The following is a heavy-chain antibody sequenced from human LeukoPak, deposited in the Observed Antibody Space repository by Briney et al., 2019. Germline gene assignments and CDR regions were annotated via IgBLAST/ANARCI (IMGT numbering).Heavy chain of an antibody. Sequence: PGGPLRLSCAASGFTFTDSDMIWVRKTPGKGLEWVSGITGSGRTTFYAGSVKGRFAISRDNSKNTVSLQMNSLRGEDTAIYYCANSFGYSPSWGQGTLVTVSS. V-gene: IGHV3-23*01. CDR2: ITGSGRTT. CDR1: GFTFTDSD. J-gene: IGHJ5*01. CDR3: ANSFGYSPS. D-gene: IGHD2-21*01.